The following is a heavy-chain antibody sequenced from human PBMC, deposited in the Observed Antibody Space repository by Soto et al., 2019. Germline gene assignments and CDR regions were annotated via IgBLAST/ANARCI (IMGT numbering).Heavy chain of an antibody. CDR3: PKAHRVYGSTWFFFDS. D-gene: IGHD2-2*01. V-gene: IGHV3-23*01. CDR1: GFTFGNYA. Sequence: EVQLLESGGGLVQPGGSLRLSCSASGFTFGNYAMRWVRQAPGKGLEWVSGITAGGGTTDYADSVKGRFTISRDNSKNTLYLQMSSLRVEDTAVYYCPKAHRVYGSTWFFFDSWGQGSLVTVSS. CDR2: ITAGGGTT. J-gene: IGHJ4*02.